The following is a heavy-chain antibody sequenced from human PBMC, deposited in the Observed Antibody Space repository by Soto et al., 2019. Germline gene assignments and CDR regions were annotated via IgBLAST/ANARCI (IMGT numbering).Heavy chain of an antibody. CDR1: GFTFNNYA. D-gene: IGHD3-10*01. Sequence: EVQLGESGGGLVQPGGSLRLSCAASGFTFNNYAMTWVRQAPGKGLEWVSAISGGGDTTSYADSVKGRFTVSRDGSKNTLYLQMSSLRAEDTALYYCAKGRGGSGSLTPRVDFWGQGTLVTVSS. J-gene: IGHJ4*02. CDR2: ISGGGDTT. CDR3: AKGRGGSGSLTPRVDF. V-gene: IGHV3-23*04.